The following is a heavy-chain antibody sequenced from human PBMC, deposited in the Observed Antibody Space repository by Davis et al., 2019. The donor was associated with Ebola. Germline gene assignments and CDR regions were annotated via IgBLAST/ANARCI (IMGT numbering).Heavy chain of an antibody. J-gene: IGHJ4*02. D-gene: IGHD2-15*01. CDR1: GGSISSYY. Sequence: SETLSLTCTVSGGSISSYYWNWIRQPPGKGLEWIGYIYYSGSTDYSPSLRGRVTISLDTSKNQFSLKLRSVTAADTAVYYCARTDRVCSGGTCYSGNDFDYWGQGTLVTVSS. V-gene: IGHV4-59*01. CDR2: IYYSGST. CDR3: ARTDRVCSGGTCYSGNDFDY.